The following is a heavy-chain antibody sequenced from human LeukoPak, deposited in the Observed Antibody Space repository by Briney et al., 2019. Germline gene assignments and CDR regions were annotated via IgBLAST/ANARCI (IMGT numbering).Heavy chain of an antibody. Sequence: PSETLSLTCTVSGGSISSYYWSWIRQPPGKGLEWVGYIYYSGSTNYNPSLKSQVTTSVDTSKNQLSLKLSSVTAADTAVYYCARVIGYCSSTSCFGYFDYWGQGTLVTVSS. CDR2: IYYSGST. CDR3: ARVIGYCSSTSCFGYFDY. V-gene: IGHV4-59*08. D-gene: IGHD2-2*01. CDR1: GGSISSYY. J-gene: IGHJ4*02.